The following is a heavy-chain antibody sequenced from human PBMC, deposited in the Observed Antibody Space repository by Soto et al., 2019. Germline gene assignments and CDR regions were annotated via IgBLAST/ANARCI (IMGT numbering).Heavy chain of an antibody. CDR2: MNEDGGTT. Sequence: EVQLVESGGGLVRPGGSLRLSCAASGFTFSSSWMHWVRQAPGKGLVWVSRMNEDGGTTDYADSVKGRFNISRDNAKNTLYLQMNSLRVEDTAVYYCASDLAGRADVWGQGTTVTVSS. CDR3: ASDLAGRADV. CDR1: GFTFSSSW. V-gene: IGHV3-74*02. J-gene: IGHJ6*02.